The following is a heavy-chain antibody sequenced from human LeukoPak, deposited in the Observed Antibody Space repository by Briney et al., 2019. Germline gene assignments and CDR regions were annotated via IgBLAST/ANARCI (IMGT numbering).Heavy chain of an antibody. Sequence: PSETLSLTCAVSGYSISSGYYWGWIRQPPGKGLEWIGSIYHSGSTYYNPSLKNRVTISVDTSKNQFSLKLSSVTAADTAVYYCASSPSYSVSSFDYWGQGTLVTVSS. J-gene: IGHJ4*02. V-gene: IGHV4-38-2*01. D-gene: IGHD2-21*01. CDR3: ASSPSYSVSSFDY. CDR2: IYHSGST. CDR1: GYSISSGYY.